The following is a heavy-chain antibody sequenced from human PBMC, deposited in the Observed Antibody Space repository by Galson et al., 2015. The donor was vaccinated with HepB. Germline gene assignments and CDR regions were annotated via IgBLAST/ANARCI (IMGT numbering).Heavy chain of an antibody. J-gene: IGHJ4*02. CDR3: VRGPIVAVAATLDY. D-gene: IGHD6-19*01. V-gene: IGHV1-3*01. CDR1: GYTFTTYA. CDR2: INAGKGNT. Sequence: SVKVSCKASGYTFTTYAIRWVRQAPGQRPEWMGWINAGKGNTIYSKKFQDRVTFSRDTSASTASMELGSLTSEDTAVYFCVRGPIVAVAATLDYWGQGTLVTVSS.